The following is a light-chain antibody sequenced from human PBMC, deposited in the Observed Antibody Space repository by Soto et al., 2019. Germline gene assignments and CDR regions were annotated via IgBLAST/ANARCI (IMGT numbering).Light chain of an antibody. Sequence: DIQMTQSPSTLSASVGDRVTITCRASQTISRWLAWFQQKPGKAPKLLIYDASTLSSGVPSRFSGSGSGTEFTLTNSSLQPDDFATYYCQQYHSFSNFGLGTKVEIK. CDR2: DAS. J-gene: IGKJ1*01. V-gene: IGKV1-5*01. CDR3: QQYHSFSN. CDR1: QTISRW.